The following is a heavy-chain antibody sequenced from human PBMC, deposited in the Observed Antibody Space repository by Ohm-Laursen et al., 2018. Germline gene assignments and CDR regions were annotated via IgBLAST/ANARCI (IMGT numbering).Heavy chain of an antibody. D-gene: IGHD4-23*01. CDR2: LYNGGFT. Sequence: GSLRLSCAAPEVTDSPNYMSWVRQAPGKGLECVAILYNGGFTYYADSVKGRFTISRDNSKNTLFLQMNSLRVADTAVYYCLATVVTLGAPDYWGQGALVTVSS. CDR3: LATVVTLGAPDY. CDR1: EVTDSPNY. V-gene: IGHV3-53*01. J-gene: IGHJ4*02.